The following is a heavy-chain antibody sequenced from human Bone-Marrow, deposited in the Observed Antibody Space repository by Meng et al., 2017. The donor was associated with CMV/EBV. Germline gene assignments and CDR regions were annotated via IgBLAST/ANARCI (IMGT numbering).Heavy chain of an antibody. CDR1: GFTFSSYA. CDR3: EMSDILTGLEGY. CDR2: ISYDGSNK. V-gene: IGHV3-30-3*01. D-gene: IGHD3-9*01. J-gene: IGHJ4*02. Sequence: GGSLRRSCAASGFTFSSYAMHWVRQAPGKGLEWVAVISYDGSNKYYADSVKGRFTISRDNSKNTLYLQMNSLRAEDTAVYYCEMSDILTGLEGYWGQGTLVAVSS.